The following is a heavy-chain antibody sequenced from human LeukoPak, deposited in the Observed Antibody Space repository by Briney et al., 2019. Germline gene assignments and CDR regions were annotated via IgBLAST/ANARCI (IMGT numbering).Heavy chain of an antibody. Sequence: KPGRSLRLSCAASGFTFSSYGMNWVRQAPGKGLEWVSSISSSSSYIYYADSVKGRFTISRDNAKNSLYLQMNSLRAEDTAVYYCARDLSYCSSTSCFNWFDPWGQGTLVTVSS. CDR3: ARDLSYCSSTSCFNWFDP. D-gene: IGHD2-2*01. CDR1: GFTFSSYG. J-gene: IGHJ5*02. CDR2: ISSSSSYI. V-gene: IGHV3-21*01.